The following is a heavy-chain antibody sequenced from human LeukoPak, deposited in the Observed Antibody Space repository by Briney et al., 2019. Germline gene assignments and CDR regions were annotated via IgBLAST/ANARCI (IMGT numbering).Heavy chain of an antibody. CDR1: GFTFSSYG. CDR2: IWYDGRNK. V-gene: IGHV3-33*06. J-gene: IGHJ4*02. CDR3: AKDLGLGFYYDSSGYYY. Sequence: PGGSLRLSCAASGFTFSSYGMHWVRQAPGKGLEWVAVIWYDGRNKYYADSVKGRFTISRDNSKNTLYLQMNSLRAEDTAVYYCAKDLGLGFYYDSSGYYYWGQGTLVTVSS. D-gene: IGHD3-22*01.